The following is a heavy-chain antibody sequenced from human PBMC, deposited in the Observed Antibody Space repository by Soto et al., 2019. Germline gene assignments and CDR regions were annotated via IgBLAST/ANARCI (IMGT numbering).Heavy chain of an antibody. Sequence: NPSETLSLTCTVSGGSISSGGYYWSWIRQHPGKGLEWMGYIYYSGSTYYNPSLKSRVTISVNTSKNQFSLKLSSVTGADPGVYYCVRGGVVVVAGAFDRWGQGIMVTV. V-gene: IGHV4-31*03. CDR2: IYYSGST. J-gene: IGHJ3*01. CDR3: VRGGVVVVAGAFDR. D-gene: IGHD3-22*01. CDR1: GGSISSGGYY.